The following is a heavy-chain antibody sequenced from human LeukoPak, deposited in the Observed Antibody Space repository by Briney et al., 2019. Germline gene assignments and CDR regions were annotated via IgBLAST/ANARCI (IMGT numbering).Heavy chain of an antibody. V-gene: IGHV3-9*01. CDR3: AKGPYGDYPPKLYYFDY. Sequence: GGSLRLSCTASGFTFDDYAMHWVRHAPGKGLEWVSDISWNSGVRVYADSVKGRFTISRDNAKNSLYLQMNSLRAEDTALYYCAKGPYGDYPPKLYYFDYWGQGTLVTVSS. J-gene: IGHJ4*02. CDR2: ISWNSGVR. CDR1: GFTFDDYA. D-gene: IGHD4-17*01.